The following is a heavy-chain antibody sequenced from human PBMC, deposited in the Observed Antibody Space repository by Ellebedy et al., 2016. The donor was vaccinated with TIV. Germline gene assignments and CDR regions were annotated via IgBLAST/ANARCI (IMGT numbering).Heavy chain of an antibody. D-gene: IGHD3-10*01. V-gene: IGHV4-59*08. CDR1: GASISSYS. CDR3: ARRKVRSGPAFDY. Sequence: MPGGSLRLSCTVSGASISSYSWAWIRQPPGMGLDYIGYFSYTGSTNYSPSLNSRVPISVDTSKNQFSLKLSAVTAADTAVYYCARRKVRSGPAFDYWGQGTLVTVSS. J-gene: IGHJ4*02. CDR2: FSYTGST.